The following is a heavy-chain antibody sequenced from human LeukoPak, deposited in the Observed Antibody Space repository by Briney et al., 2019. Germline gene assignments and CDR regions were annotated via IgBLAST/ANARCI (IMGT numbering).Heavy chain of an antibody. CDR3: ARYQRITMVRGVSDYYYYGMDV. D-gene: IGHD3-10*01. CDR2: IYYGGNT. J-gene: IGHJ6*02. V-gene: IGHV4-61*01. Sequence: SETLSLTCTVSGGSVSSGSYYWSWIRQPPGKGLEWIGYIYYGGNTNYNPSLKSRVTISVDTSKNQFSLKLSSVTAADTAVYYCARYQRITMVRGVSDYYYYGMDVWGQGTTVTVSS. CDR1: GGSVSSGSYY.